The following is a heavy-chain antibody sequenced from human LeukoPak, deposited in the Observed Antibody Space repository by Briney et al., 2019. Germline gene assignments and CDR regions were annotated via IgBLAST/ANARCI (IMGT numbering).Heavy chain of an antibody. CDR3: ARRSQQWVAGNAFDI. CDR2: IYPGDSDT. Sequence: GESLKISCKGSGYSFTSYWIGWVRQTPGKGLEWMGIIYPGDSDTRYSPSFQGQVTISADKSISTAYLQWSSLKASDTAMYYCARRSQQWVAGNAFDIWGQGTMVTVSS. D-gene: IGHD6-19*01. J-gene: IGHJ3*02. CDR1: GYSFTSYW. V-gene: IGHV5-51*01.